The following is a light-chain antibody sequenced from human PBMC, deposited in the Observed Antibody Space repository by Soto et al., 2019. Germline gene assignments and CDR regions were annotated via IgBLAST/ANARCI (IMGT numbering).Light chain of an antibody. V-gene: IGLV1-44*01. CDR1: SSNIGSNS. J-gene: IGLJ3*02. CDR3: AAWDDSLNGVV. CDR2: NNN. Sequence: QLVLTQPPSASGTPGQRVTISCSGSSSNIGSNSVNWYQQLPGSAPKLLIYNNNQRPSGVPDRFSGSKSGTSASLAISGLQSEDEADYHCAAWDDSLNGVVFGGGTKLTVL.